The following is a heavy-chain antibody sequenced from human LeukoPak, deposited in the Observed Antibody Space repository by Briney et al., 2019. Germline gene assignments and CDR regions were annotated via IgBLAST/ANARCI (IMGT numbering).Heavy chain of an antibody. CDR3: AREWDLPGAYYMDV. V-gene: IGHV3-74*01. Sequence: PRGSLRLSCAASGFTISPYWMHSVRQTPGKGLVWGSRISRYGINTVSANTVTARFTISRENANKTLYLQMNCLRGDATAVYYFAREWDLPGAYYMDVWGKGTTVTVSS. CDR1: GFTISPYW. J-gene: IGHJ6*03. D-gene: IGHD1-26*01. CDR2: ISRYGINT.